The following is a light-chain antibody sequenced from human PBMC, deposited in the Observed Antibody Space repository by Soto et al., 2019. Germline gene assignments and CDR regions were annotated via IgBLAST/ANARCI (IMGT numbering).Light chain of an antibody. Sequence: EIVLTQSPGTLSLSPGERATLSRRASQSVGSDYLAWYQEKPGQAPWLLIYGASSRATGIPDRFSGGGSGTDFTLTISRLEPEDFAVYYCQQYGSSALYTFGQGTRLEIK. J-gene: IGKJ2*01. CDR1: QSVGSDY. CDR3: QQYGSSALYT. CDR2: GAS. V-gene: IGKV3-20*01.